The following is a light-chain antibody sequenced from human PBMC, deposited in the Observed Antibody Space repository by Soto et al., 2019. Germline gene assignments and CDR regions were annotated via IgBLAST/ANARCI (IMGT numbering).Light chain of an antibody. J-gene: IGKJ4*01. CDR3: QQYNNWPLT. Sequence: PGERATLSCRASLSVSSFLAWYRQKPGQAPRLLIYRAFTRATGIPARFSGSGFGTDFTLTISSLQSEDFAVYYCQQYNNWPLTFGGGTKVEIK. V-gene: IGKV3-15*01. CDR1: LSVSSF. CDR2: RAF.